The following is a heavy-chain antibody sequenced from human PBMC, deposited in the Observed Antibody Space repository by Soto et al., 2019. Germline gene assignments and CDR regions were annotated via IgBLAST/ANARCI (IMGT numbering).Heavy chain of an antibody. D-gene: IGHD1-26*01. J-gene: IGHJ4*02. CDR1: GFTFSSYG. Sequence: GWSLRLSCAASGFTFSSYGMHWVRQAPGKGLEWVAVISYDGSNKYYADSVKGRFTISRDNSKNTLYLQMNSLRAEDTAVYYCAKDHEWEPDYWGQGTLVTVSS. CDR3: AKDHEWEPDY. V-gene: IGHV3-30*18. CDR2: ISYDGSNK.